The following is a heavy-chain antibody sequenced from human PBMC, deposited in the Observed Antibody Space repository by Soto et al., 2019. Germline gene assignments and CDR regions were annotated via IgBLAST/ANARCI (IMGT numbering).Heavy chain of an antibody. V-gene: IGHV1-69*12. J-gene: IGHJ4*02. CDR3: ARAGVIVARFRFDY. CDR2: IIPIFGTA. CDR1: GGTFSSYA. Sequence: QVQLVQSGAEVKKPGSSVKVSCKASGGTFSSYAISWVRQAPGQGLEWMGGIIPIFGTANYAQKFQGRVTXXAXEXXSTAYMDLSSLRSEDTAVYYCARAGVIVARFRFDYWGQGTLVTVSS. D-gene: IGHD3-22*01.